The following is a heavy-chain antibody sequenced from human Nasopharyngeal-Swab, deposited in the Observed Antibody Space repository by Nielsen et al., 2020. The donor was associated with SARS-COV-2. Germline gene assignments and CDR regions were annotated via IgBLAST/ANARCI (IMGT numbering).Heavy chain of an antibody. D-gene: IGHD3-3*01. CDR2: INHSGST. J-gene: IGHJ6*02. V-gene: IGHV4-34*01. CDR1: GGSFSGYY. CDR3: ARVEFYDFWSGYCVDV. Sequence: LSCAVYGGSFSGYYWSWIRQPPGKGLEWIGEINHSGSTNYNPSLKSRVTISVDTSKNQFSLKLSSVTAADTAVYYCARVEFYDFWSGYCVDVWGQGTTVTVSS.